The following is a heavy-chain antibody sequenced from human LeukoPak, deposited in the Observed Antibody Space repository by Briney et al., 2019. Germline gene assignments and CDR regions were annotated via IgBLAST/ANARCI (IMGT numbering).Heavy chain of an antibody. Sequence: GGSLRLSCEASGFTFSSYEMTWVRQAPGKGLEWVSYISGSGSTMYYGDSVKGRFAISRDNAKNSLYLRMNSLRAEDTAVYYCARRVGAWGQGTLVTVSS. D-gene: IGHD1-26*01. CDR1: GFTFSSYE. CDR3: ARRVGA. CDR2: ISGSGSTM. V-gene: IGHV3-48*03. J-gene: IGHJ5*02.